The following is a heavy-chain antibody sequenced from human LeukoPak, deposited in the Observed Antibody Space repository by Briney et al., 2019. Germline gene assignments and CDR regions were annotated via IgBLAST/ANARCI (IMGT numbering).Heavy chain of an antibody. D-gene: IGHD1-1*01. Sequence: GGSLRLSCAASGFTFSDAWVSWVRQAPGKGVEGVGRMKSETNGGTIDYPAPLHGTFTLSRDDSKHTLDLQMNSLKTEDTGVYYCSAGTGRSDFDYWGQGTLVIVSS. CDR2: MKSETNGGTI. CDR1: GFTFSDAW. J-gene: IGHJ4*02. V-gene: IGHV3-15*01. CDR3: SAGTGRSDFDY.